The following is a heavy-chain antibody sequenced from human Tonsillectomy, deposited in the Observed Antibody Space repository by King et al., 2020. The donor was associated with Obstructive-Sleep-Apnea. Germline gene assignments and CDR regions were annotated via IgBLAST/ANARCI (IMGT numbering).Heavy chain of an antibody. CDR3: ARDLDYGSVTGF. Sequence: QLVQSGAEVKKPGASVKVSCKASGYTFSANYIHWVRQAPGQGLEWMGWINPNSGATDYAPRFQGRVSMTRDTAISTAYMEMNSLKDDDTAVYYCARDLDYGSVTGFWGQGTLVTVSS. V-gene: IGHV1-2*02. J-gene: IGHJ4*02. D-gene: IGHD3-10*01. CDR2: INPNSGAT. CDR1: GYTFSANY.